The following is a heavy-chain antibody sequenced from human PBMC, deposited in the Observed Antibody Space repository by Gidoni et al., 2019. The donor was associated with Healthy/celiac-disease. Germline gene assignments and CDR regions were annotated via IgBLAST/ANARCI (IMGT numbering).Heavy chain of an antibody. CDR2: IYYSGST. D-gene: IGHD5-12*01. V-gene: IGHV4-31*03. J-gene: IGHJ5*02. Sequence: QVQLQESGPGLVKPSQTLSLTCTFSGGSISTGGYYWSWIRQHPGKGLEWIGYIYYSGSTYYNPSLKSRVTISVDTSKNQFSLKLSSVTAADTAVYYCARAPSGEMATNWFDPWGQGTLVTVSS. CDR3: ARAPSGEMATNWFDP. CDR1: GGSISTGGYY.